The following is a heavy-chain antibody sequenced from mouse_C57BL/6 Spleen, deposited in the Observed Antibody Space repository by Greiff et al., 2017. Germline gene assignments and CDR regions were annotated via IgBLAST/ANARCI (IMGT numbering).Heavy chain of an antibody. Sequence: EVQLQQSGPELVKPGASVKISCKASGYSFTGYYMNWVKQSPEKSLEWIGEINPSTGGTTYNQKFKAKATLTVDKSSSTAYMQLKSLTSEDSAVYYCARKVYYYCDYWGQGTTLTVSS. J-gene: IGHJ2*01. D-gene: IGHD1-1*01. CDR3: ARKVYYYCDY. CDR1: GYSFTGYY. V-gene: IGHV1-42*01. CDR2: INPSTGGT.